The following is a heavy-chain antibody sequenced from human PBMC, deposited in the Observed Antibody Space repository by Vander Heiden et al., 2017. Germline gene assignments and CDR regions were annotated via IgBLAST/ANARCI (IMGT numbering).Heavy chain of an antibody. J-gene: IGHJ6*01. D-gene: IGHD2-15*01. V-gene: IGHV3-15*07. CDR2: IKSKADRGTT. Sequence: EVKLVESGGGLVKPGGSLRVSCAAAGLTFMPAWVRWVRQTPGKGLEGVGNIKSKADRGTTDYAALVIGSFTISRDDSKNTLFLQMNSLTTADTAAYYCTTVGDVYWLGTYYGMDVCGLVSTGTMSS. CDR1: GLTFMPAW. CDR3: TTVGDVYWLGTYYGMDV.